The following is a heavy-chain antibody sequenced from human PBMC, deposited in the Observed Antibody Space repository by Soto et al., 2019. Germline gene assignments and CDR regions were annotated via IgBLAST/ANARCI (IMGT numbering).Heavy chain of an antibody. V-gene: IGHV3-23*01. CDR1: GFTFSNYA. CDR3: ATDLWPAGGGTHFDC. CDR2: ISGNGATT. J-gene: IGHJ4*02. D-gene: IGHD1-26*01. Sequence: EVHLLESGGGLVQPGGSLRLSCAASGFTFSNYAMSWVRQAPGKGLEWVSAISGNGATTYYADSVKGRFTISRDKSDNTLYLRMNNLRAEDTAVYYCATDLWPAGGGTHFDCWGQGTLVTVSS.